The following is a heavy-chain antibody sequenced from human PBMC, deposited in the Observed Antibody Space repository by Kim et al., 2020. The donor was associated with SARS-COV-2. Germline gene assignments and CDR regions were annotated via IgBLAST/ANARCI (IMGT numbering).Heavy chain of an antibody. J-gene: IGHJ5*02. Sequence: SETLSLTCAVYGGSFSGYYWSWIRQPPGKGLEWIGEINHSGSTNYNPSLKSRVTISVDTSKNQFSLKLSSVTAADTAVYYCARRRAVAGTTSLQGRWWFDPWGQGTLVTVSS. D-gene: IGHD6-19*01. CDR1: GGSFSGYY. V-gene: IGHV4-34*01. CDR2: INHSGST. CDR3: ARRRAVAGTTSLQGRWWFDP.